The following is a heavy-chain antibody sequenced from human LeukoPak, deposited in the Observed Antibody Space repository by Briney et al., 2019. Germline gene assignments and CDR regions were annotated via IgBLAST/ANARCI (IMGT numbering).Heavy chain of an antibody. CDR1: GNSISNGDY. Sequence: PSETLSLTCAVSGNSISNGDYWGWIRQSPGKGLEWIGNINHRGITFYNPSLESRVTTSVDTSKNQFFLRVTSVTAADTAVYYCVRDPSEDGDSFFDSWGQGTLVTVSS. CDR3: VRDPSEDGDSFFDS. V-gene: IGHV4-38-2*02. D-gene: IGHD4-17*01. J-gene: IGHJ4*02. CDR2: INHRGIT.